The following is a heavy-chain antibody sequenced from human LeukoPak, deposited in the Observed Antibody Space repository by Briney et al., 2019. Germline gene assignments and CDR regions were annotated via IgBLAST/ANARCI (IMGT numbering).Heavy chain of an antibody. J-gene: IGHJ3*02. CDR2: IYYSGST. V-gene: IGHV4-39*07. CDR1: GGSISSSSYY. Sequence: SETLSLTCTVSGGSISSSSYYWGWIRQPPGKGLESIGTIYYSGSTYYNPSLKSRVTISVDTSKNQFSLKLSSVTAADTAVYYCARGPVRKGAFDIWGQGTMVTVSS. CDR3: ARGPVRKGAFDI.